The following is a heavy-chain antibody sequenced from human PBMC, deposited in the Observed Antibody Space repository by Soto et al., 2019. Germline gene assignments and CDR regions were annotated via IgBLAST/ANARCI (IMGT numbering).Heavy chain of an antibody. CDR3: ARDQGGCTNGVCYLFDY. J-gene: IGHJ4*02. D-gene: IGHD2-8*01. CDR1: GYTFTGYY. Sequence: ASLKVSCKASGYTFTGYYMHWVRQAPGQGLEWMGWINPNSGGTNYAQKFQGWVTMTRDTSISTAYMELSRLRSDDTAVYYCARDQGGCTNGVCYLFDYWGQGTLVTVSS. V-gene: IGHV1-2*04. CDR2: INPNSGGT.